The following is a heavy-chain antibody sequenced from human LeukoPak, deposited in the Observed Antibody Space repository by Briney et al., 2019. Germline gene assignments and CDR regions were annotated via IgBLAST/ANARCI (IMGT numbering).Heavy chain of an antibody. Sequence: GGSLRLSCAAFGFIFSDHYIDWVRQAPGRGLEWVGRISNKADNYITEYATSVKGRFTISRDDAKKSLYLQMDSLRTEDTALYYCTRGYSGIHIYAFDAWGQGTMVTVSS. CDR3: TRGYSGIHIYAFDA. D-gene: IGHD1-26*01. J-gene: IGHJ3*01. V-gene: IGHV3-72*01. CDR1: GFIFSDHY. CDR2: ISNKADNYIT.